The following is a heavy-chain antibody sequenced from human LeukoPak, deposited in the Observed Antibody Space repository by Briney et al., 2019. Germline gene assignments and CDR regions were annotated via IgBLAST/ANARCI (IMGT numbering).Heavy chain of an antibody. V-gene: IGHV3-53*01. CDR3: VPHFGVGNNINH. CDR2: IYSGGST. J-gene: IGHJ5*02. CDR1: GFTVSSNY. D-gene: IGHD3-3*01. Sequence: GGSLRLSCAASGFTVSSNYMSWVRQAPGKGLEWVSVIYSGGSTYYADSVKGRFTISRDNAKISLYLQMNSLRVEDTAVYFCVPHFGVGNNINHWGQGTLVTVSS.